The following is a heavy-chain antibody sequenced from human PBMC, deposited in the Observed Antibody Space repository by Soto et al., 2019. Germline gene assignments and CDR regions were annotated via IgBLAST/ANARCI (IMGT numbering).Heavy chain of an antibody. D-gene: IGHD4-17*01. J-gene: IGHJ4*02. Sequence: SETLSLTCTVSGGSISSYYWSWIRQPPGRGLEWIGYIYYSGSTNYNPSLKSRVTISVDTSKNQFSLKLSSVTAADTAVYYCAISSKYGDYAHVDYWGQGTLVIVYS. CDR1: GGSISSYY. V-gene: IGHV4-59*01. CDR3: AISSKYGDYAHVDY. CDR2: IYYSGST.